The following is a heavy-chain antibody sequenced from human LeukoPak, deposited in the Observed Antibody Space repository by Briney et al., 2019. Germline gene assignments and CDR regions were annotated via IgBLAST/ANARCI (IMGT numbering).Heavy chain of an antibody. J-gene: IGHJ4*02. D-gene: IGHD5-18*01. CDR2: IYTSGIT. Sequence: SETLSLTCTVSGGSISSYYWSWIRQPAGKGLEWIGRIYTSGITNYNPSLKSRVPMSVDTSKNQFSLNLSSVPAADTAVFYCARGGSLDTAKGPPVFDYWGQGTLVTVSS. CDR1: GGSISSYY. CDR3: ARGGSLDTAKGPPVFDY. V-gene: IGHV4-4*07.